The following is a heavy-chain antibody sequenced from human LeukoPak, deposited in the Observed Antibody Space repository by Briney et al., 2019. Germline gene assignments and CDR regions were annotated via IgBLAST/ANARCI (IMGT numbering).Heavy chain of an antibody. D-gene: IGHD3-22*01. V-gene: IGHV3-30*02. Sequence: GGSLRLSCAASGFTFSSHGMHWVRQAPGKGLERVAFIRYDGSNKYYADSVKGRFTISRDNSKNTLYLQMNSLRAEDTAVYYCAKGGNYYASSGYYYRGYFQHWGQGTLVTVSS. J-gene: IGHJ1*01. CDR2: IRYDGSNK. CDR3: AKGGNYYASSGYYYRGYFQH. CDR1: GFTFSSHG.